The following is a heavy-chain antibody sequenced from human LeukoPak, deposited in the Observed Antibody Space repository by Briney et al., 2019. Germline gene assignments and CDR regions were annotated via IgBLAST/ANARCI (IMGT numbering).Heavy chain of an antibody. CDR3: TTSPYYDSSAFDY. CDR1: GFTFSNAW. Sequence: KPGGSLRLSCAVSGFTFSNAWMSWVRQAPGKGLEWVGRIKSKTDGGTTDYAAPVKGRFTISRGDSKNTLYLQMNSLKTEDTAVYYCTTSPYYDSSAFDYWGQETWSPSPQ. J-gene: IGHJ4*01. CDR2: IKSKTDGGTT. V-gene: IGHV3-15*01. D-gene: IGHD3-22*01.